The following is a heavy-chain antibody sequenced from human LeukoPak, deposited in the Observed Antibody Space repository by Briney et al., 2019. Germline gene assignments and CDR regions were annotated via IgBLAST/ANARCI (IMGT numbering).Heavy chain of an antibody. V-gene: IGHV3-48*01. D-gene: IGHD4-17*01. Sequence: GGSLRLSCAASGFTFSSYSMNWVRQAPGKGLEWVSYISSSISTKYYADSVKGRFTISRDNSKNTLYLQMDSLRAEDTAVYYCAKDLRPQIPYGESPRGTAPMGYWGQGALVTVSS. CDR2: ISSSISTK. J-gene: IGHJ4*02. CDR3: AKDLRPQIPYGESPRGTAPMGY. CDR1: GFTFSSYS.